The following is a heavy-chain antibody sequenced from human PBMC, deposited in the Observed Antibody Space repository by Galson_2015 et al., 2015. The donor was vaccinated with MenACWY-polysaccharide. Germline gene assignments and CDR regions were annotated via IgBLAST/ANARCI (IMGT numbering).Heavy chain of an antibody. D-gene: IGHD3-22*01. CDR1: GFTFSSYE. J-gene: IGHJ4*02. Sequence: SLRLSCAASGFTFSSYEMNWVRQAPGKGLEWVSYISSSGSTIYYADSVKGRFTISRDNAKNSLYLQMNSLRAEDTAVYYCARGLTMIVGGGYFDYWGQGTMVTVSS. V-gene: IGHV3-48*03. CDR3: ARGLTMIVGGGYFDY. CDR2: ISSSGSTI.